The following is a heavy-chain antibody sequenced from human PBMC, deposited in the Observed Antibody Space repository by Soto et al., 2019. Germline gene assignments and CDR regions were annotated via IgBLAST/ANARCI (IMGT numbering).Heavy chain of an antibody. CDR2: SGPT. D-gene: IGHD4-17*01. Sequence: SETLSLTCTVSGGSMSTTNYLWDWIRQPPGKGPEWIGSGPTNYNPSLRGRATISLDTPKNQFSLKLTSVTAADTAVYYCATYGGDTGRFDYWGQGVLVTVSS. CDR3: ATYGGDTGRFDY. V-gene: IGHV4-39*01. CDR1: GGSMSTTNYL. J-gene: IGHJ4*02.